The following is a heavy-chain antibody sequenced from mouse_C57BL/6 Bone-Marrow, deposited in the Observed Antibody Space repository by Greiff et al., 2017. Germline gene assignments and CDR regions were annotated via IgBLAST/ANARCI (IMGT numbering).Heavy chain of an antibody. J-gene: IGHJ3*01. D-gene: IGHD2-4*01. CDR2: IDPENGDT. CDR1: GFNIKDDY. Sequence: EVKLQESGAELVRPGASVKLSCTASGFNIKDDYMHWVKQRPEQGLEWIGWIDPENGDTESASKFQGKATITADTSSNTAYLQLSSLTSEDTAVYYCTTCSYDYPFAYWGQGTLVTVSA. V-gene: IGHV14-4*01. CDR3: TTCSYDYPFAY.